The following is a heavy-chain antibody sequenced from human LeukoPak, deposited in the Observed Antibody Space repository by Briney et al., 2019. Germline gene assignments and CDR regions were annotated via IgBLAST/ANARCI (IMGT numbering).Heavy chain of an antibody. Sequence: PGGSLRLSCAASGFTFSSYAMSWVRQAPGKGLEWVSAISGSGGSTYYADSVKGRFTISRDNSKNTLYLQMNSLRAEDTAVYYCAKVPRNWITGTRTPSDYYYMDVWGKGTTVTVSS. CDR2: ISGSGGST. D-gene: IGHD1-7*01. CDR1: GFTFSSYA. V-gene: IGHV3-23*01. CDR3: AKVPRNWITGTRTPSDYYYMDV. J-gene: IGHJ6*03.